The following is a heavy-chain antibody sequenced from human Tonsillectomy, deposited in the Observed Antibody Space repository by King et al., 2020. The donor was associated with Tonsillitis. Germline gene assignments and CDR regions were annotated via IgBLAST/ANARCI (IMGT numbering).Heavy chain of an antibody. D-gene: IGHD3-16*02. Sequence: VQLVESGAEVKKPGASVKVSCKASGYTFTGYYMHLVLQAPGQGLVWVGGVNPNSGGTNYAQKFQGRVTMTRDTSISTAYMELSRLRSDDTAVYYCAKHDYIWGSYRLWGQGTLVSVSS. J-gene: IGHJ4*02. CDR3: AKHDYIWGSYRL. V-gene: IGHV1-2*02. CDR2: VNPNSGGT. CDR1: GYTFTGYY.